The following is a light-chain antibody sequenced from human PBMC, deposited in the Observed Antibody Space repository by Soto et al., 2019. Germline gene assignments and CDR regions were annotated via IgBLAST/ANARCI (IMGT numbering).Light chain of an antibody. CDR3: QQSYTTVRS. CDR1: QSISNF. J-gene: IGKJ4*01. V-gene: IGKV1-39*01. Sequence: MTQSPSSLSASVGDRVTISCRASQSISNFLNWYQQKPGKAPQLLIYAASRLQSGVPPRFSGSGAGTDFTLTISSLQPEDFATYFCQQSYTTVRSFGGGTKVDIK. CDR2: AAS.